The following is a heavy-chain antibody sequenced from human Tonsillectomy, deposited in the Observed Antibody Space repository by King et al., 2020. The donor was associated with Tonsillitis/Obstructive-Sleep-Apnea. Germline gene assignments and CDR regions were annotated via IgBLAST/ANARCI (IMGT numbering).Heavy chain of an antibody. CDR3: ASYVLRYFDWFYNWFDP. Sequence: QLQESGPGLVKPSETLSLTCTVSGGSISSSSYYWGWIRQPPGQGLEWIGSIYYSGSTYYNPSLKSRVTISVDTSKNQFSLKLSSVTTADTAVYYCASYVLRYFDWFYNWFDPWGQGTLVTVSS. V-gene: IGHV4-39*01. CDR2: IYYSGST. D-gene: IGHD3-9*01. CDR1: GGSISSSSYY. J-gene: IGHJ5*02.